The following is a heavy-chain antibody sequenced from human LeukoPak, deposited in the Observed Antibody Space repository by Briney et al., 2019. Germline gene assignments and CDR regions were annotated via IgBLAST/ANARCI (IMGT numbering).Heavy chain of an antibody. CDR2: IYTSGST. CDR3: ARQTPRVETPPDWFDP. D-gene: IGHD5-24*01. Sequence: PSQTLSLTCTVSGGSISSGSYYWSWIRQPAGKGREWIGRIYTSGSTNYNPSLKSRVTISVDTSKNQFSLKLSSVTAADTAVYYCARQTPRVETPPDWFDPWGQGTLVTVSS. CDR1: GGSISSGSYY. V-gene: IGHV4-61*02. J-gene: IGHJ5*02.